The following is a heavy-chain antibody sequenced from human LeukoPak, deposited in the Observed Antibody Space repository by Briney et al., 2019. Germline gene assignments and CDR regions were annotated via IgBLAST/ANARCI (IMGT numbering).Heavy chain of an antibody. CDR1: GFTFSSCA. CDR2: ISYDGSNK. CDR3: ARGVPAAIGYYFDY. Sequence: GGSLRLSCAASGFTFSSCAMHWVRQAPGKGLEWVAVISYDGSNKYYADSVKGRFTISRDNSKNTLYLQMNSLRAEDTAVYYCARGVPAAIGYYFDYWGQGTLVTVSS. J-gene: IGHJ4*02. D-gene: IGHD2-2*01. V-gene: IGHV3-30-3*01.